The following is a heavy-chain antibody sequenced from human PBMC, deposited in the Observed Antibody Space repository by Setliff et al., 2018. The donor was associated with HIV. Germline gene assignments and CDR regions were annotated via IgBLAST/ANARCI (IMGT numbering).Heavy chain of an antibody. Sequence: PGGSLRLSCAASGFTFSSYSMNWVRQAPGKGLEWVSSISSSSSYIYYADSVKGRFTISRDNAKNSLYLQMNSLRAEDTAVYYCARDRQQLNWFDPWGQGTLVTVPQ. CDR2: ISSSSSYI. CDR1: GFTFSSYS. CDR3: ARDRQQLNWFDP. V-gene: IGHV3-21*01. D-gene: IGHD6-13*01. J-gene: IGHJ5*02.